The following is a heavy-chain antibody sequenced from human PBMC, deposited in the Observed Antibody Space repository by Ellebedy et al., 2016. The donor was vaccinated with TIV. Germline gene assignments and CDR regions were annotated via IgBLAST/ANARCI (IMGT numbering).Heavy chain of an antibody. Sequence: GESLKIPCAASGFTFSTHGMHRVRQAPAKGLEWVAVIWYDGSNKYYADPVKARFTITRDNSQNTLSLQMNILRADDTAVYYCVRKESGSTSLFAWGQGTLVTVSS. V-gene: IGHV3-33*01. CDR1: GFTFSTHG. CDR2: IWYDGSNK. D-gene: IGHD2-21*01. J-gene: IGHJ5*02. CDR3: VRKESGSTSLFA.